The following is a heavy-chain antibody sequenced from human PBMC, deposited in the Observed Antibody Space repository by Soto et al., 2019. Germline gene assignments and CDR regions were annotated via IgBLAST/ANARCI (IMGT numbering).Heavy chain of an antibody. CDR1: GFTCSAYY. CDR2: ISSSSSYT. V-gene: IGHV3-11*05. J-gene: IGHJ2*01. D-gene: IGHD6-13*01. CDR3: ARDPSSSSWTATWYFDL. Sequence: QVQLVESGGGLVKPGGSLRLSCAASGFTCSAYYMSWLRQAPGKGLEWVSYISSSSSYTNYADSVKGRFTISRDKAKNSLYLQMNSLRAEDTAVYYCARDPSSSSWTATWYFDLWGRGTLVTVSS.